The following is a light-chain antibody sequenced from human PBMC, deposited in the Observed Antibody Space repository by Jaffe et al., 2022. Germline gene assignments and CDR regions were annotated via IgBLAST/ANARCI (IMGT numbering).Light chain of an antibody. CDR1: QSVSSTY. V-gene: IGKV3-20*01. J-gene: IGKJ2*01. CDR3: QQYGSSPPYT. CDR2: GAS. Sequence: EIVLTQSPGTLSLSPGERATLSCRASQSVSSTYLAWYQHKPGQAPRLLIYGASSRATGIPDRFSGSGSGTDFTLTINRLEPEDFAVYYCQQYGSSPPYTFGQGTKLEIK.